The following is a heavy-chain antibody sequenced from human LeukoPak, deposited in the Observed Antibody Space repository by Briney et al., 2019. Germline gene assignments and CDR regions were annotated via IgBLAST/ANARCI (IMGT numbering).Heavy chain of an antibody. CDR3: TTGLRSGYHDAFDI. D-gene: IGHD3-22*01. J-gene: IGHJ3*02. Sequence: GGSLRLSCAASGFTFSNAWMSWVRQAPGKGLEWVGRIKSKTDGGTTDYAAPVKGRFTISRDDSKNTLYLQMNSLKTEDTAVYYCTTGLRSGYHDAFDIWGQGTMVTVSS. CDR1: GFTFSNAW. CDR2: IKSKTDGGTT. V-gene: IGHV3-15*01.